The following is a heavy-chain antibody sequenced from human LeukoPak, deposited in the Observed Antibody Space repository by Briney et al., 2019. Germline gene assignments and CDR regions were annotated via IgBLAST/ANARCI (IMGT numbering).Heavy chain of an antibody. V-gene: IGHV4-34*01. J-gene: IGHJ2*01. CDR1: GGSFSGYY. D-gene: IGHD1-1*01. CDR2: INHSGST. Sequence: PSETLSLTCAVYGGSFSGYYWSWIRQPPGKGLEWIGEINHSGSTNYNPSLKSRVTISVDTSKNQFSLKLSSVTAADTAVHYCARGGNGRRALYWYFDLWGRGTLVTVSS. CDR3: ARGGNGRRALYWYFDL.